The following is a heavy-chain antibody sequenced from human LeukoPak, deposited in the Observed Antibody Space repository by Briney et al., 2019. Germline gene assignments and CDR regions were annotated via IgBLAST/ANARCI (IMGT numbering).Heavy chain of an antibody. CDR3: ARAIFGVVTGGYYFDY. Sequence: SETLSLTCSVSGGSISSAYYWGWIRQSPGKGLEWIGSIYFSGTTYFSPSLKSRVTMSVDTSKKQFSLRLSSVTAADTAVYYCARAIFGVVTGGYYFDYWGQGTLVTVSS. D-gene: IGHD3-3*01. V-gene: IGHV4-39*07. CDR2: IYFSGTT. J-gene: IGHJ4*02. CDR1: GGSISSAYY.